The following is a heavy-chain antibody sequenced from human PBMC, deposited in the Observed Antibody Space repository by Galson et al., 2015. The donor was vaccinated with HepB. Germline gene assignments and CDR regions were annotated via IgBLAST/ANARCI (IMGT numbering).Heavy chain of an antibody. CDR1: GFTFSSYG. D-gene: IGHD3-3*01. V-gene: IGHV3-30*18. CDR3: AKGGDYDFWSGYYPEFDY. J-gene: IGHJ4*02. CDR2: ISYDGSNK. Sequence: SLRLSCAASGFTFSSYGMHWVRQAPGKGLEWVAVISYDGSNKYYADSVKGRFTISRDNSKNTLYLQMNSLRAEDTAVYYCAKGGDYDFWSGYYPEFDYWGQGTLVTVSS.